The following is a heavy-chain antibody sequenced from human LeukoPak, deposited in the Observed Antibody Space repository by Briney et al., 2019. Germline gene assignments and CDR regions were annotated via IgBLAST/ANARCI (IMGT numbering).Heavy chain of an antibody. D-gene: IGHD3-22*01. CDR2: ISYSGST. J-gene: IGHJ3*02. CDR3: ARVSGITMIVVLQSDAFDI. CDR1: GGSISSSSYY. V-gene: IGHV4-39*07. Sequence: SETLSLTCTVSGGSISSSSYYWGWIRQPPGKGLEWIGSISYSGSTYYNPSLKSRVAISVDTSKNQFSLKLSSVTAADTAVYYCARVSGITMIVVLQSDAFDIWGQGTLVTVSS.